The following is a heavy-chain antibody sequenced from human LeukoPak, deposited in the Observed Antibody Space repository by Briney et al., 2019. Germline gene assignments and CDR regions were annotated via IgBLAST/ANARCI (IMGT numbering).Heavy chain of an antibody. D-gene: IGHD1-26*01. CDR3: ARELLGAPTPGAY. Sequence: SETLSLTCALSTVSVSSGSFWSWVRQPPGEGLEWIGEVHKSGRTNYNPSLKTRVTISIDASKNRLSLEVTSVTAADTAVYYCARELLGAPTPGAYWGQGTRVAVSS. CDR2: VHKSGRT. J-gene: IGHJ4*02. CDR1: TVSVSSGSF. V-gene: IGHV4-4*02.